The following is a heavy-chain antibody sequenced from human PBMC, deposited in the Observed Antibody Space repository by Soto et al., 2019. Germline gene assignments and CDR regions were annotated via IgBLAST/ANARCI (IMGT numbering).Heavy chain of an antibody. Sequence: SETLSLTCGVYGGSFSGYYWNWIRQPPGKGLEWIGEINPSGGTNYSPSFQGQVTISADKSISTAYLQWSSLKASDTAMYYCARLTEMYSGYDTNYFDYWGQGTLVTVSS. V-gene: IGHV4-34*01. CDR3: ARLTEMYSGYDTNYFDY. CDR2: INPSGGT. D-gene: IGHD5-12*01. CDR1: GGSFSGYY. J-gene: IGHJ4*02.